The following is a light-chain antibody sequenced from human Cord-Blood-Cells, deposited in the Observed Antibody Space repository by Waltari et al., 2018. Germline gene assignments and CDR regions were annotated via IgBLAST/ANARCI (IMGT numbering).Light chain of an antibody. CDR2: WAA. CDR3: QQYYSTPLT. CDR1: QSVLYSSNNKNY. V-gene: IGKV4-1*01. Sequence: DIVMTQSPDSLAVSLGERATTTCNSSQSVLYSSNNKNYLAWYQQNPGQPPKPLIYWAATRESGVPDRFRGSGSGTDFTLTISSLQAEDVAVYYCQQYYSTPLTFGPGTKVDIK. J-gene: IGKJ3*01.